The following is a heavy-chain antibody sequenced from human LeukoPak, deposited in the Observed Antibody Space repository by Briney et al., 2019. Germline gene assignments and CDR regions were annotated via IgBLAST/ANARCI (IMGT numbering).Heavy chain of an antibody. CDR1: GFIVSNNF. CDR3: AKTPGDCTGGTCYSFDY. J-gene: IGHJ4*02. V-gene: IGHV3-53*01. Sequence: GGSLRLSCAASGFIVSNNFMSWVRQAPGKGLEWVSVIYSGGSTYYADSVKGRFTISRDNSKNTLYLQMNSLRAEDTAVYYCAKTPGDCTGGTCYSFDYWGQGSLVTVSA. CDR2: IYSGGST. D-gene: IGHD2-15*01.